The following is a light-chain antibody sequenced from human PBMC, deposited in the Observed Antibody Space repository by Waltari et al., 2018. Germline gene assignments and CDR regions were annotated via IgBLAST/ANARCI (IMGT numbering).Light chain of an antibody. V-gene: IGLV2-8*01. CDR3: QTWDSGSYVV. CDR2: EVS. Sequence: QSALTQPPSASGSPGQSVTISCTGTSSDVGGYDFVSWYQQHPRNAPKVIIYEVSQRPSGVPDRFSGSTSGSTATLIISGGQAMDEADYYCQTWDSGSYVVFGGGTKLTVL. J-gene: IGLJ2*01. CDR1: SSDVGGYDF.